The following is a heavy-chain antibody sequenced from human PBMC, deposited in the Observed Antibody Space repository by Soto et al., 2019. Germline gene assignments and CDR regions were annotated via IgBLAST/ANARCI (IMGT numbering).Heavy chain of an antibody. J-gene: IGHJ4*02. V-gene: IGHV1-3*01. Sequence: QVQLVQSGAEVKKPGASVKVSCKASGYTFTGYYTHWVRQAPGQGLEWMGWINAVNGNTKYSQKFQGRVTITRDTSASTAYMELSSLRSEDTAVYYCARRTYYYGSGYDYWGQGTLVTVSS. D-gene: IGHD3-10*01. CDR1: GYTFTGYY. CDR2: INAVNGNT. CDR3: ARRTYYYGSGYDY.